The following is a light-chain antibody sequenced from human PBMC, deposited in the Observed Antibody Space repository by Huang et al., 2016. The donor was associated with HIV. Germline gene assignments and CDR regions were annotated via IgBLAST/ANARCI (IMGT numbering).Light chain of an antibody. V-gene: IGKV1-39*01. Sequence: DIQMTQSPSSLSASVGDRVTITCRASQSVSNYLNWYQHKPGMAPKLLIYAASSLQSGVPSRFSGSGSGTHFTLTISSLQPEDIATYYCQQTYDTPPLSFGGGTKVEL. CDR3: QQTYDTPPLS. CDR2: AAS. J-gene: IGKJ4*01. CDR1: QSVSNY.